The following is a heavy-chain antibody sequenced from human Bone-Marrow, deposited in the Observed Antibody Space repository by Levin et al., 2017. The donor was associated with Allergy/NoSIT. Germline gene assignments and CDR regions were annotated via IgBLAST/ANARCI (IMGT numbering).Heavy chain of an antibody. J-gene: IGHJ6*02. CDR1: GFTFSSYW. D-gene: IGHD6-19*01. Sequence: GGSLRLSCAASGFTFSSYWMSWVRQAPGKGLEWVANIKQDGSEKYYVDSVKGRFTISRDNAKNSLYLQMNSLRAEDTAVYYCARDYSSGWSYYDGMDVWGQGTTVTVSS. CDR2: IKQDGSEK. CDR3: ARDYSSGWSYYDGMDV. V-gene: IGHV3-7*01.